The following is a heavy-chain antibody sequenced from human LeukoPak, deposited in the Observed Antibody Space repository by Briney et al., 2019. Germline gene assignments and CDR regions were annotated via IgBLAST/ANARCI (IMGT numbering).Heavy chain of an antibody. V-gene: IGHV1-2*02. Sequence: ASVKVSCKASGYTFTSYAMHWVRQAPGQRLEWMGWSNPNSGGTNYAQKFQGRVTMTRDTSISTAYMELSRLRSDDTAVYYCASVVATDAFDIWGQGTMVTVSS. CDR1: GYTFTSYA. D-gene: IGHD2-15*01. CDR2: SNPNSGGT. CDR3: ASVVATDAFDI. J-gene: IGHJ3*02.